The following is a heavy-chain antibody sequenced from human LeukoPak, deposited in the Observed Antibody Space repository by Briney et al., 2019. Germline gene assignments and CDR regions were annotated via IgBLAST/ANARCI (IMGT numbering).Heavy chain of an antibody. CDR2: INAGNGNT. CDR1: GYTFTNYG. D-gene: IGHD3-22*01. J-gene: IGHJ1*01. V-gene: IGHV1-3*01. CDR3: ARVPLYDASGHYYPH. Sequence: ASVKVSCKTSGYTFTNYGMHWVRQAPRQSPEWMAWINAGNGNTKPSQKFQDRVTVTRDTSASTAYMELNSLSSEDTAVYYCARVPLYDASGHYYPHWGQGTLVTVSS.